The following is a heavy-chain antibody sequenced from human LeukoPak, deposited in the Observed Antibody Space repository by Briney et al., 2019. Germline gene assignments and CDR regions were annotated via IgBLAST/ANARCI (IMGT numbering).Heavy chain of an antibody. V-gene: IGHV4-59*01. Sequence: SETLSLTCTVSGGSISSYYWSWIRQPPGKGLEWIGYIYYSGSTNYNPSLKSRVTISVDTSKNQFSLKLSSVTAADTAVYYCARGMYYDFWSGYSGYYYYYYMDVWGKGTTVTVSS. CDR1: GGSISSYY. CDR2: IYYSGST. J-gene: IGHJ6*03. D-gene: IGHD3-3*01. CDR3: ARGMYYDFWSGYSGYYYYYYMDV.